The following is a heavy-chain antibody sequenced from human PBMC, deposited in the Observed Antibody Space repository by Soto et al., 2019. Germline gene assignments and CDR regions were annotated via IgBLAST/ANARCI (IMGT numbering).Heavy chain of an antibody. J-gene: IGHJ4*02. CDR3: ARLDRGSIPASEPDY. CDR2: IYYSGSA. Sequence: QVQLQESGPGLVKPSETLSLTCSVSGGSMSEFYWSWIRQPPGKSLEWLGYIYYSGSASYNPSLKSRVTMSVDTSKKQFYLKRTSVTTADTAVYYCARLDRGSIPASEPDYWGQGTLVTVSS. V-gene: IGHV4-59*01. CDR1: GGSMSEFY. D-gene: IGHD2-21*01.